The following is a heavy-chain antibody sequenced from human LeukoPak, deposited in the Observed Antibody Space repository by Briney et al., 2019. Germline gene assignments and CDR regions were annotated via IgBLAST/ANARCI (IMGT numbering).Heavy chain of an antibody. CDR3: AREYYDILTGPYYYYYMDA. CDR1: GYIFTDYC. D-gene: IGHD3-9*01. Sequence: ASVKVSCKASGYIFTDYCMHWVRQATGQGLEWMGWMNPNSGNTGYAQKFQGRVTMTRNTSISTAYMELSSLRSEDTAVYYCAREYYDILTGPYYYYYMDAWGKGTTVTISS. CDR2: MNPNSGNT. J-gene: IGHJ6*03. V-gene: IGHV1-8*02.